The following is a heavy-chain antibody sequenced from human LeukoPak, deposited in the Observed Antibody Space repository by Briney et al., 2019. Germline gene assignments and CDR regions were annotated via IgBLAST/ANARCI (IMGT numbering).Heavy chain of an antibody. D-gene: IGHD5-12*01. CDR2: ITGSDDAT. V-gene: IGHV3-23*01. CDR1: GFTFSSAA. J-gene: IGHJ4*02. Sequence: GGSLRLSCAASGFTFSSAAMTWVRQAPGKGLEWVSTITGSDDATYYADSVKGRFTISRDFSRNTVGLQMNSLRTEDTAIYYCAKGPQLYSGYHPDYWGQGTLVTVSS. CDR3: AKGPQLYSGYHPDY.